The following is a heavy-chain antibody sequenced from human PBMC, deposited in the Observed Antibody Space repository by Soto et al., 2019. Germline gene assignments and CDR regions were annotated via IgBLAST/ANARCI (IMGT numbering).Heavy chain of an antibody. CDR1: GFTFSSYA. V-gene: IGHV3-30-3*01. J-gene: IGHJ4*02. D-gene: IGHD6-19*01. Sequence: GGSLRLSCAASGFTFSSYAMHWVRQAPGKGLEWVAVISYDGSNKYYADSVKGRFTISRDNSKNTLYLQMSSLRAEDTAVYYCAREGGTGIAVAPSDYWGQGTLVTVSS. CDR2: ISYDGSNK. CDR3: AREGGTGIAVAPSDY.